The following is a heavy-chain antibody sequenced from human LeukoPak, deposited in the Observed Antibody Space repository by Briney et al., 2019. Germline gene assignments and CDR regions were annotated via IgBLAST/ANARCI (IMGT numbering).Heavy chain of an antibody. J-gene: IGHJ4*02. CDR3: ASASGYYDPYFDY. CDR2: IYYSGST. V-gene: IGHV4-59*01. CDR1: GGSISSYY. D-gene: IGHD3-22*01. Sequence: PSETLSLTCTVSGGSISSYYWSWIRQPPGKGLEWIGYIYYSGSTNYNPSLKSRVTISVDTSKNQFSLKLSSVTAADTAVYYCASASGYYDPYFDYWGQGTLVTVSS.